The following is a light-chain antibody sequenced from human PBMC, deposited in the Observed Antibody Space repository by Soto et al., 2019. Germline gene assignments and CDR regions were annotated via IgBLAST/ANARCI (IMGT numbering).Light chain of an antibody. CDR2: DVN. J-gene: IGLJ2*01. CDR3: QSYDSSLSGHVV. V-gene: IGLV2-14*03. Sequence: QSALTQPASVSGSPGQSITISCTGTSSDIGAYNFVSWYQQHPGKAPKLMLYDVNIRPSGVSNRFSGSKSGNTASLTISGLQAEDEADYYCQSYDSSLSGHVVFGGGTKLTVL. CDR1: SSDIGAYNF.